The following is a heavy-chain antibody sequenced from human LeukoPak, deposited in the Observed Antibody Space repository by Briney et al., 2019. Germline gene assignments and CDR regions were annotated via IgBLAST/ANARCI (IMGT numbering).Heavy chain of an antibody. J-gene: IGHJ3*01. V-gene: IGHV1-2*02. D-gene: IGHD3-10*01. CDR1: GYTFTGYY. CDR2: INPNSGGT. Sequence: ASVKVSCKASGYTFTGYYMHWVQQAPGQGLEWMGWINPNSGGTNYAQKFQGRVTMTRDTSISTAYMELSRLRSDDTAVYYCARVWGLSGGYWGQGTMVTVSS. CDR3: ARVWGLSGGY.